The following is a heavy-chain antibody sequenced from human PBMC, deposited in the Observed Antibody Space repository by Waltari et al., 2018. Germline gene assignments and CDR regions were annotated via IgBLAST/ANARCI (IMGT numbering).Heavy chain of an antibody. CDR3: ATALGDSSSASRPFDF. CDR2: VEPEDGEK. J-gene: IGHJ3*01. D-gene: IGHD6-19*01. Sequence: EVQLLQSGAEPKEPGTTVRISCKVSGYTFSDYYIHWVQQAPGKGLRWMGRVEPEDGEKIYADNVQGRVTISADTSTDTAFMELSSLRSEDTAVFYCATALGDSSSASRPFDFWGQGTMITVSS. V-gene: IGHV1-69-2*01. CDR1: GYTFSDYY.